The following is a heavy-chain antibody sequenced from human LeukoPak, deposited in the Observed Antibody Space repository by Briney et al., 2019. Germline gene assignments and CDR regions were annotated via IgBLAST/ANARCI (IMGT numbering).Heavy chain of an antibody. D-gene: IGHD3-22*01. J-gene: IGHJ4*02. V-gene: IGHV1-2*02. CDR3: ARVKYYDSSGYYRNDY. CDR2: INPNSGGT. CDR1: GYTFTGYY. Sequence: ASVKVSCKASGYTFTGYYMHWVRQAPGQGLEWMGWINPNSGGTNYAQKFQGRVTMTRDTSISTAYMELSRLRSDDTAVYYCARVKYYDSSGYYRNDYWGQGTLVTVSS.